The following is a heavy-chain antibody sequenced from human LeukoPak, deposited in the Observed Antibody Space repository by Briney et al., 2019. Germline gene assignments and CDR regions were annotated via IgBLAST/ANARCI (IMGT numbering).Heavy chain of an antibody. V-gene: IGHV1-46*01. Sequence: ASVKVSCKASGYTFTSYYMHWVRQAPGQGLKWMGIINPSGGSTSYAQKFQGRVTMTRDTSTSTVYMELSSLRSEDTAVYYCARPGNRFVILDAFDIWGQGTMVTVSS. CDR3: ARPGNRFVILDAFDI. J-gene: IGHJ3*02. CDR1: GYTFTSYY. D-gene: IGHD1-14*01. CDR2: INPSGGST.